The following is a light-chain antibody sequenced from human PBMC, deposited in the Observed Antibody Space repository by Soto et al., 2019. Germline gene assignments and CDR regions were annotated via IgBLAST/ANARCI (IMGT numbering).Light chain of an antibody. V-gene: IGKV1-39*01. CDR1: ESISRH. CDR3: QQDYSTLAT. J-gene: IGKJ5*01. CDR2: AAS. Sequence: DIQMSQSPSSLSVSVGDRVTITCRAAESISRHLNWYQQKPGRAPDLLIYAASTLQNGVPSRFTGSGSGTEFTLTITGLQLEDFATYYCQQDYSTLATFGQGTRLEIK.